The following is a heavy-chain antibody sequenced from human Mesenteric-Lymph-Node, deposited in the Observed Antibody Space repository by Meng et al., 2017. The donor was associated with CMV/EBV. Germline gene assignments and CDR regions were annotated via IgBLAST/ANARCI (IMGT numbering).Heavy chain of an antibody. CDR2: IYYSGST. D-gene: IGHD6-13*01. J-gene: IGHJ6*02. Sequence: SETLSFTCTVSGGSISSYYWSWIRQPPGKGLEWIGYIYYSGSTNYNPSLKSRVTISVDTSKNQFSLKLSSVTAADTAVYYCARGSSWSYYTYYYYYGMDVWGQGTTVTVSS. CDR3: ARGSSWSYYTYYYYYGMDV. CDR1: GGSISSYY. V-gene: IGHV4-59*01.